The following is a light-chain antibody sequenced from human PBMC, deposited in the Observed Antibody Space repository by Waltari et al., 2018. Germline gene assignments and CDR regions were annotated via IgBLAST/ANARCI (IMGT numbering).Light chain of an antibody. CDR2: DVR. CDR1: SSDGGGYNY. J-gene: IGLJ2*01. Sequence: QSALPQPPSASGSPGQSVTISCTGTSSDGGGYNYVSWYQQHPGKAPKLMVYDVRKRPSGVPDRFSGSKSGNTASLTVSGLQAEDEADYYCSSYAGSNNLLFGGGTKLTVL. V-gene: IGLV2-8*01. CDR3: SSYAGSNNLL.